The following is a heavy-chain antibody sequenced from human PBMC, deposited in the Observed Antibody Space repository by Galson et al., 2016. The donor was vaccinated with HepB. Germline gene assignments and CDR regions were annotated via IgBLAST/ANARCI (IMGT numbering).Heavy chain of an antibody. D-gene: IGHD3-3*01. J-gene: IGHJ6*02. CDR2: FSGYESSA. CDR3: AKDLHSEIARSSSDVWRGLARRQSAGDSDMDV. V-gene: IGHV3-23*01. CDR1: GFSVYV. Sequence: SLRLSCADSGFSVYVMSWVRQAPAKGLEWVATFSGYESSAFYADAVKGRFTIARDRSKKTLFLQMNSLRVDDTARYFCAKDLHSEIARSSSDVWRGLARRQSAGDSDMDVWGQGTTVIVSS.